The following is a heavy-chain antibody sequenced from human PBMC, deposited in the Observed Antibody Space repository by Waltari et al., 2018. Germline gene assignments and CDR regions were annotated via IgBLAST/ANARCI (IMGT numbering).Heavy chain of an antibody. CDR2: IYSGGST. Sequence: EVQLLESGGGLVQPGGSLRLSCAASVFTFSSYAMSWFRQAPGKGLEWVSVIYSGGSTYYADSVKGRFTISRDNSKNTLYLQMNSLRAEDTAVYYCAKEYYYDSSGPDYWGQGTLVTVSS. V-gene: IGHV3-23*03. CDR3: AKEYYYDSSGPDY. D-gene: IGHD3-22*01. CDR1: VFTFSSYA. J-gene: IGHJ4*02.